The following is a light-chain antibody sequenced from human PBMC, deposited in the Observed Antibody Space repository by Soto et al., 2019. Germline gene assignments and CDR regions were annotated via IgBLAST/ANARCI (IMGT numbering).Light chain of an antibody. CDR1: QGISSY. CDR2: AAS. V-gene: IGKV1-8*01. J-gene: IGKJ5*01. Sequence: AIRMTQSPSSFSASTGDRVTITCRASQGISSYLAWYQQKPGKAPKLLIYAASTLHSGGPSRFSGSRSCTNFSITISCLLSEDFSTYYCQQYYSYPPPTFGQGTRLEIK. CDR3: QQYYSYPPPT.